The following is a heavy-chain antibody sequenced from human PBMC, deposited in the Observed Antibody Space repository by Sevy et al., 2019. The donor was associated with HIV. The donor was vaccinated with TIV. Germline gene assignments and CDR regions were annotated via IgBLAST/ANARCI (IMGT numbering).Heavy chain of an antibody. CDR3: TRSAAEAKNFYCGGDCYSDY. Sequence: ASVKVSCKASGYTFTGYYLHWVRQAPGRGLEWMGWINPNSGGTNYGPKFQGRVTMTRDTSISTASMELSRLRSDDTAVYYCTRSAAEAKNFYCGGDCYSDYWGQGTLVTVSS. D-gene: IGHD2-21*02. V-gene: IGHV1-2*02. J-gene: IGHJ4*02. CDR1: GYTFTGYY. CDR2: INPNSGGT.